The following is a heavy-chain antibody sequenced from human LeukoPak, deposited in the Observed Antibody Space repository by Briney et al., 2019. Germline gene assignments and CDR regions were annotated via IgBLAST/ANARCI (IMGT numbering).Heavy chain of an antibody. D-gene: IGHD2-8*02. V-gene: IGHV1-24*01. Sequence: ASVKVSCKVSGYTLTELSMHWVRQAPGKGLEWMGGFDPEDGETIYAQKFRGRVTMTRDTSTSTVYMDLSSLRSEDTAMYFCAREESGGYFDYWGQGTLATVSS. J-gene: IGHJ4*02. CDR2: FDPEDGET. CDR3: AREESGGYFDY. CDR1: GYTLTELS.